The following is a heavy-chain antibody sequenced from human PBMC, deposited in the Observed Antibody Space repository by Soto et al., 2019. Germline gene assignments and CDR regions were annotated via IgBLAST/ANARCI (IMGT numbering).Heavy chain of an antibody. CDR1: GGKCISYG. D-gene: IGHD6-19*01. J-gene: IGHJ6*02. Sequence: VSLILCWGASGGKCISYGGSWVRQDHGKGLEWVSAISGSGGSTYYADSVKGRFTISRDNSKNTLYLQMNSLRAEDTAVYYCAKIAVAGEYYYGMDVWGQGTTVPGSS. CDR3: AKIAVAGEYYYGMDV. CDR2: ISGSGGST. V-gene: IGHV3-23*01.